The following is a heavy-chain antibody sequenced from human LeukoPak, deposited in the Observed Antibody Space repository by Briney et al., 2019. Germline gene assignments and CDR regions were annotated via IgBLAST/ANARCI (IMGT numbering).Heavy chain of an antibody. CDR2: IKEDGSAT. V-gene: IGHV3-7*04. D-gene: IGHD1-1*01. CDR3: ARDSPGYLAYDS. Sequence: GGSLRLSCAASRCTFSTYWMTWVRQAPGKGPEWVANIKEDGSATYYVDSVKGRFTISRDNAKKSLYLQMNSLRAEGTAVYYCARDSPGYLAYDSWGQGTLVTVSS. CDR1: RCTFSTYW. J-gene: IGHJ4*02.